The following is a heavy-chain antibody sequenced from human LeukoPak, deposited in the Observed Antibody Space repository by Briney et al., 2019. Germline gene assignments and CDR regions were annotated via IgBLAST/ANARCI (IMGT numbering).Heavy chain of an antibody. CDR1: GYTFTGYY. CDR3: AKKYSSGWYYFDY. V-gene: IGHV1-2*02. D-gene: IGHD6-19*01. J-gene: IGHJ4*02. Sequence: ASVKVSCKASGYTFTGYYMHWVRQPPGQGLEWMGWINPNSGGTNYAQDFHGRVTMTRDTSISTAYMELSRLRSDDTAVYYCAKKYSSGWYYFDYWGQGTLVTVSS. CDR2: INPNSGGT.